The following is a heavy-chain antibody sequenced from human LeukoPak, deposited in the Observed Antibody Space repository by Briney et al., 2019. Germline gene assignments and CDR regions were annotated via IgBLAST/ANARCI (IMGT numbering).Heavy chain of an antibody. D-gene: IGHD3-10*01. Sequence: SETLSLTCTVSGGSISNYFWSWIRQPPGKELEWIAYIYYSGSTNYNPSLKSRVTISVDTSKNQFSLKLSSVTAADTAVYYCATYGSGSYYRADWFDPWGQGTLVTVSS. CDR3: ATYGSGSYYRADWFDP. CDR2: IYYSGST. CDR1: GGSISNYF. J-gene: IGHJ5*02. V-gene: IGHV4-59*01.